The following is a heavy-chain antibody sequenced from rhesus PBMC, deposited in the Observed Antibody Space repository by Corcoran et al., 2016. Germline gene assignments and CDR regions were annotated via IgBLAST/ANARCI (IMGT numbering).Heavy chain of an antibody. V-gene: IGHV4-80*01. CDR1: GGSFRSYW. J-gene: IGHJ5-1*01. D-gene: IGHD3-9*01. Sequence: QVQLQESGPGLVKPSETLSLTCAVFGGSFRSYWWTWIRQPPGKGLEWIGEINGYSGRTNYKPSLESRVTISNDVSKTQFSLKLTSVTAADTAVYYCTSPVRYRFDVWGPGVLVSVSS. CDR3: TSPVRYRFDV. CDR2: INGYSGRT.